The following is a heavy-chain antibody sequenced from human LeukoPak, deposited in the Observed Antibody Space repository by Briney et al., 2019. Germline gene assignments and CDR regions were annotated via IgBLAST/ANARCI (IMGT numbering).Heavy chain of an antibody. V-gene: IGHV3-11*01. Sequence: PGGSLRLSCAASGFTFSDYYMSWLRQAPGKGLEWVSYISSSGSTIYYADSVKGRFTIPRDNAKNSLYLQMNSLRAEDTAVYYCARDSPMVTIFGVVIKDYYGMDVWGQGTTVTVSS. CDR2: ISSSGSTI. CDR3: ARDSPMVTIFGVVIKDYYGMDV. D-gene: IGHD3-3*01. J-gene: IGHJ6*02. CDR1: GFTFSDYY.